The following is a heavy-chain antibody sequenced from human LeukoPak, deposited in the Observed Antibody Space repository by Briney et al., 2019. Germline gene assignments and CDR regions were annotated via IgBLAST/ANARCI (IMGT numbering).Heavy chain of an antibody. J-gene: IGHJ6*03. Sequence: PSETLSLTCTVSGDSISSSYWSWIRQPPGKGLEWIGYISYRGSTNYNPSLKSRVTISVDTSRNQLSLKLSSVTAADTAVYYCAREREWIQLPARRTYYYMDVWGKGTTVTVSS. V-gene: IGHV4-59*01. D-gene: IGHD5-18*01. CDR2: ISYRGST. CDR3: AREREWIQLPARRTYYYMDV. CDR1: GDSISSSY.